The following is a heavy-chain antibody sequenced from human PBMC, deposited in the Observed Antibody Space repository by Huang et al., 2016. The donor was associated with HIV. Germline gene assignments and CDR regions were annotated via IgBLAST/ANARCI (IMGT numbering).Heavy chain of an antibody. CDR3: ASTYYYGMDV. CDR2: INPNSCGT. CDR1: GYTFNGYY. J-gene: IGHJ6*02. V-gene: IGHV1-2*02. Sequence: QVQLVQSGAEVKKPGASVKVSCKASGYTFNGYYMHWVRQAPGQGLGWMGWINPNSCGTNSAQKFQGSVTMSRDTPISTAYMELSRLRSDDTSVYYCASTYYYGMDVWGQGTTVTVSS.